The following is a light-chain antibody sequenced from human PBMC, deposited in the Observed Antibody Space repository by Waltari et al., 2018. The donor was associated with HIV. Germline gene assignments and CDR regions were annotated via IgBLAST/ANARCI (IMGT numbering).Light chain of an antibody. Sequence: DIGMTQSPASLGVSLGARASIHCKPSQSVLYSSNNKNYLAWYQQKPGQPPKLLIYWASTRESGVPDRFSGSGSGTDFTLTISSLQAEDVAVYYCQQYYTTLTFGPGTKVDIK. J-gene: IGKJ3*01. CDR2: WAS. V-gene: IGKV4-1*01. CDR3: QQYYTTLT. CDR1: QSVLYSSNNKNY.